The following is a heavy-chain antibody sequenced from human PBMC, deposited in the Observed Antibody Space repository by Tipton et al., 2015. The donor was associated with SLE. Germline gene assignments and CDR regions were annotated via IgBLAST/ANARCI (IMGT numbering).Heavy chain of an antibody. D-gene: IGHD2-2*01. J-gene: IGHJ3*01. V-gene: IGHV4-59*01. Sequence: TLSLTCTVSGGSISSYFWSWIRQSPGKGLEWIGSIYYTGNTNYNPSLKSRVTMSVDTSKSQFSLKLTFVSAADTAIYYCARMGLCTTTTCNEGAFDVWGQGSMVTVSS. CDR1: GGSISSYF. CDR3: ARMGLCTTTTCNEGAFDV. CDR2: IYYTGNT.